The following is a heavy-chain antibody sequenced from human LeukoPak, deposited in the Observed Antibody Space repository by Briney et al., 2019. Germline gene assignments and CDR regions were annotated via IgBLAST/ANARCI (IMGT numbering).Heavy chain of an antibody. Sequence: ASVKVSCKASGGAFKSYAINWVRQAPGQGLEWTGWISAYNGNTNYAQKLQGGVTMTTDTSTSTAYMELRSLRSDDTAVYYRARSAGGGSYYLNWFDPWGQGTLVTVSS. J-gene: IGHJ5*02. CDR1: GGAFKSYA. V-gene: IGHV1-18*01. CDR3: ARSAGGGSYYLNWFDP. CDR2: ISAYNGNT. D-gene: IGHD1-26*01.